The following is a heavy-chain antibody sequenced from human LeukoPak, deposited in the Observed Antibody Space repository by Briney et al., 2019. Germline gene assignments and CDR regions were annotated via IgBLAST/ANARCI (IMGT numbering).Heavy chain of an antibody. D-gene: IGHD3-22*01. CDR1: GSTFSSYG. CDR3: AKDPPYYYDSSGLFRGY. CDR2: ISSSGTYT. V-gene: IGHV3-23*01. Sequence: GGSLRLSCAASGSTFSSYGMNWVRQTPGKGLEWVSRISSSGTYTDYADSVKGRFTISRDNSKNTLYLQMNSLRAEDTAVYYCAKDPPYYYDSSGLFRGYWGQGTLVTVSS. J-gene: IGHJ4*02.